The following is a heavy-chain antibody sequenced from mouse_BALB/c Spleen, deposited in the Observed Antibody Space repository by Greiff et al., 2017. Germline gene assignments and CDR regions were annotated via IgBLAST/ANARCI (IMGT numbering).Heavy chain of an antibody. CDR1: GYTFTDYN. CDR2: IYPYNGGT. J-gene: IGHJ2*01. V-gene: IGHV1S29*02. Sequence: EVKLVESGPELVKPGASVKISCKASGYTFTDYNMHWVKQSHGKSLEWIGYIYPYNGGTGYNQKFKSKATLTVDNSSSTAYMELRSLTSEDSAVYYCAREHGSYYFDYWGQGTTLTVSS. CDR3: AREHGSYYFDY. D-gene: IGHD3-1*01.